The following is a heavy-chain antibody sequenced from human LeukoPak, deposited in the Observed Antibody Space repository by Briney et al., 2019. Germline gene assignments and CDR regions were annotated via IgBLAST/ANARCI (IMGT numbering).Heavy chain of an antibody. D-gene: IGHD2-21*02. CDR3: AKVEVGTSTGIDY. J-gene: IGHJ4*02. CDR2: ISGSGSST. V-gene: IGHV3-23*01. CDR1: GITFSSYG. Sequence: PGGSLRLSCAASGITFSSYGMSWVHQAPGKGLEWVSGISGSGSSTNYADSVRGRFTISRDNSKNTLYLQMNSLRAEDTAVYYCAKVEVGTSTGIDYWGQGTLVTVSS.